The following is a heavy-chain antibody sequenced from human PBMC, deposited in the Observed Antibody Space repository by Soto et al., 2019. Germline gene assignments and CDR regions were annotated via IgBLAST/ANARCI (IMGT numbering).Heavy chain of an antibody. Sequence: GESLKISCKGSGYSFSGYWIGWVRQMPGQGLEWMGIVYPTDSRITYSPSFEGQVTISADKSISTAYLQWSSLKASDTAMYYCARPRSSSRNYYGMDVWAQGTTVTVSS. CDR3: ARPRSSSRNYYGMDV. V-gene: IGHV5-51*01. CDR1: GYSFSGYW. D-gene: IGHD6-13*01. CDR2: VYPTDSRI. J-gene: IGHJ6*02.